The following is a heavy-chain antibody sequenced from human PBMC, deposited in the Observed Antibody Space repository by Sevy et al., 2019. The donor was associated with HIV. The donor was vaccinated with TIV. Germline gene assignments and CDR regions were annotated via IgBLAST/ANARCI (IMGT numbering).Heavy chain of an antibody. Sequence: GGSLRLSCVASGLNFSVYGMSWVRQAPGKGLEWVSSISGSGSETYTAASVKARITISRDNSKNTLYLQLNRLRVEDTAFYYCAKDKGIKDFWSSYDDFWGQGTLVTVSS. CDR3: AKDKGIKDFWSSYDDF. V-gene: IGHV3-23*01. J-gene: IGHJ4*02. D-gene: IGHD3-3*01. CDR2: ISGSGSET. CDR1: GLNFSVYG.